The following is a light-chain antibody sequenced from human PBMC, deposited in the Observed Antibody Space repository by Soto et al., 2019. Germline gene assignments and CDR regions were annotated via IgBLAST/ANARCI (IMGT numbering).Light chain of an antibody. V-gene: IGKV3-11*01. CDR2: DAS. J-gene: IGKJ4*01. Sequence: EIVLTQSPATLSLSPGERATLSCRASQSVSSYLAWYQQKPGQAPRLLIYDASNRATGIPARFSGSGSGKDFTLTISSLEPEDFAVYYCQQRSKGLTFGGGTKVDIK. CDR3: QQRSKGLT. CDR1: QSVSSY.